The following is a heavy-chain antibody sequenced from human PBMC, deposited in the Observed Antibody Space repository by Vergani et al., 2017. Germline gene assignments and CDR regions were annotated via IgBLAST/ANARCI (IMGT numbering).Heavy chain of an antibody. V-gene: IGHV4-34*01. CDR3: ARDGPRDPPDCSGGSCFNWYFDL. J-gene: IGHJ2*01. CDR2: INHSGST. CDR1: GGSFSGYY. D-gene: IGHD2-15*01. Sequence: QVQLQQWGAGLLKPSETLSLTCAVYGGSFSGYYWSWIRQPPGKGLEWIGEINHSGSTNYNPSLKSRVTISVDTSKNQFSLKLSSVTSADTAVYYCARDGPRDPPDCSGGSCFNWYFDLWGRGTLVTVSS.